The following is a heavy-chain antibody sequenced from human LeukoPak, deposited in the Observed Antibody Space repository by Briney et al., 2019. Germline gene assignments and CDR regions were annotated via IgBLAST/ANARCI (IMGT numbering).Heavy chain of an antibody. J-gene: IGHJ4*02. Sequence: SETLSLTCAVSGGSISNYYWSWLRQSPGKGLEWIGHIYYSGSTNYNPSLKSRVTISADTSKNQVSLKMSSVTAADTAVYYCARAGAFSMVRGVTHLGGFDYWGQGTLVTVSS. CDR1: GGSISNYY. CDR3: ARAGAFSMVRGVTHLGGFDY. CDR2: IYYSGST. D-gene: IGHD3-10*01. V-gene: IGHV4-59*08.